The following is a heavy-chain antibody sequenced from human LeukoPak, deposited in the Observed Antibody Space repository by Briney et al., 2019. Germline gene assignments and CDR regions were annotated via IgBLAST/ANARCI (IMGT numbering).Heavy chain of an antibody. CDR1: GGSICIVSDY. J-gene: IGHJ4*02. Sequence: PPQTLSLTRIVSGGSICIVSDYWSWTRHHAGKGLEWIGRTYTLGTTNHTPPLKRRVPVTVQASKNQFPLKLSSVTAADTAVYYCAREGIVVVLFDYWGQGTLVTVSS. D-gene: IGHD3-22*01. V-gene: IGHV4-61*02. CDR3: AREGIVVVLFDY. CDR2: TYTLGTT.